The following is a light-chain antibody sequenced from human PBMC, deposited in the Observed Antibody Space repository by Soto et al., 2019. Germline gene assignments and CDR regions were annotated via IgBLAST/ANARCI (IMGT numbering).Light chain of an antibody. Sequence: QSVLTQPASVSGSPGQSITISCTGTSSDVGSHDYVSWYQQHPGKAPKLMIYEVSERPSGVSNRFSGSKSGNTASLTVSGLQAEDEDDYYCSSYTTSNTLVFGTGTKLTVL. CDR1: SSDVGSHDY. J-gene: IGLJ1*01. CDR2: EVS. CDR3: SSYTTSNTLV. V-gene: IGLV2-14*01.